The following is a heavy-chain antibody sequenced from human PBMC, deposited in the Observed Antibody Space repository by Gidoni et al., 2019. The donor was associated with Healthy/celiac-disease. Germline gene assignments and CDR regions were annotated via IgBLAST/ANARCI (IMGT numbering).Heavy chain of an antibody. CDR2: INPNSGGT. CDR3: ASSDCSSTSCYSYYYYGMDV. D-gene: IGHD2-2*01. V-gene: IGHV1-2*02. Sequence: QVQLVQSGAEVKKPGASVKVPCKASGYTFTGYYMHWVRQAPEQGLEWMGWINPNSGGTNYAQKFQGRVTMTRDTSISTAYMELSRLRSDDTAVYYCASSDCSSTSCYSYYYYGMDVWGQGTTVTVSS. CDR1: GYTFTGYY. J-gene: IGHJ6*02.